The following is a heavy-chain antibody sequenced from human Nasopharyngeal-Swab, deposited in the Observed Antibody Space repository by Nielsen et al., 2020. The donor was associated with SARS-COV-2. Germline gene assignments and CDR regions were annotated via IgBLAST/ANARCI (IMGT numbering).Heavy chain of an antibody. Sequence: GESLKISCAASGFTLSEHYMDWVRQAPGKGLEWVGRSRNEAHSFTTEYAASVKGRFTISRDDSENPLYLQMNSLKIEDTAVYYCVRADIIGYFDYWGQGTLVTVSS. V-gene: IGHV3-72*01. CDR1: GFTLSEHY. CDR2: SRNEAHSFTT. CDR3: VRADIIGYFDY. J-gene: IGHJ4*02. D-gene: IGHD3-22*01.